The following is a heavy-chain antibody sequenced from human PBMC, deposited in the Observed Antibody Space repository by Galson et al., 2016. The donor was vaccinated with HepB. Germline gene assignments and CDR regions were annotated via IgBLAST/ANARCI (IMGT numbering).Heavy chain of an antibody. D-gene: IGHD2-2*01. V-gene: IGHV4-4*02. CDR2: IFHTGDT. J-gene: IGHJ3*02. Sequence: SETLSLTCAVSGASISINNWWHWVRQPPGKRLEWIGEIFHTGDTNYNPSLKSRVTMSLDKSKNQFSLELTSVTAADTAVYYCARVNCSNTGCQDVFDIWGQGTRVIVSS. CDR1: GASISINNW. CDR3: ARVNCSNTGCQDVFDI.